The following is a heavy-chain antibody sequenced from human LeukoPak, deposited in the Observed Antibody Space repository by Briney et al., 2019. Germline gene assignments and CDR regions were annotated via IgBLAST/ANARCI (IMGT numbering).Heavy chain of an antibody. V-gene: IGHV7-4-1*02. D-gene: IGHD2-8*01. Sequence: ASVKVSCKASGYTFTSYAMNWVRQAPGQGLEWMGWINTNTGNPTYAQGFTGRFVFSLDTSVSTAYLQISSLKAEDTTVYYCARNEWWRVTNWFDPWGQGTLVTVSS. J-gene: IGHJ5*02. CDR2: INTNTGNP. CDR3: ARNEWWRVTNWFDP. CDR1: GYTFTSYA.